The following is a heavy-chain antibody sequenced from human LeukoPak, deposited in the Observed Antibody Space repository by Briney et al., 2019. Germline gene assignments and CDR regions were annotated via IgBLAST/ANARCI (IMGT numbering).Heavy chain of an antibody. D-gene: IGHD6-19*01. CDR3: ASAPVGLGSGWDWVPDY. Sequence: ASVKVSCKASGYTFTSYDINWVRQATGQGLEWMGWMNPNSGGTNYAQKFQGRVTMTRDTSISTAYMELSRLRSDDTAVYYCASAPVGLGSGWDWVPDYWGQGTLVTVSS. CDR2: MNPNSGGT. V-gene: IGHV1-2*02. J-gene: IGHJ4*02. CDR1: GYTFTSYD.